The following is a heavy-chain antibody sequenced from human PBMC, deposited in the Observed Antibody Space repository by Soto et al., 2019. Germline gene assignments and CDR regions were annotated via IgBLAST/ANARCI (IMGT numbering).Heavy chain of an antibody. V-gene: IGHV4-31*03. CDR1: GGSISSGGYY. CDR3: ARISYGSRRDAFDI. J-gene: IGHJ3*02. D-gene: IGHD3-10*01. Sequence: TRCITCTVSGGSISSGGYYWSWIRQHPGKGLEWIGYIYYSGSTYYNPSLKSRVTISVDTSKNQFSLKLSSVTAADTAVYYCARISYGSRRDAFDIWGQGTMVTVSS. CDR2: IYYSGST.